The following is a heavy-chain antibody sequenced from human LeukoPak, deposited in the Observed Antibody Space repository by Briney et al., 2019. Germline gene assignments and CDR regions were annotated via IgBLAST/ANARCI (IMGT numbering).Heavy chain of an antibody. V-gene: IGHV1-18*01. CDR3: ARDHALWSNCFDY. D-gene: IGHD2/OR15-2a*01. J-gene: IGHJ4*02. CDR1: GYTFTDYG. CDR2: IGARNGNT. Sequence: GASVKVSCKASGYTFTDYGITWVRQAPGQGLEWMGWIGARNGNTNYSQRLQGRVTMTTATSTSTAYMQLRSLTSDDTAVYYCARDHALWSNCFDYWGQGTLVTVSS.